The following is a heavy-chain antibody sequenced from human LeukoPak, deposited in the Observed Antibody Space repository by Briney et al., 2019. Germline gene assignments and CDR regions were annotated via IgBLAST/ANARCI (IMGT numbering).Heavy chain of an antibody. Sequence: GGTLRLSCAASGFTFSSYSMNWVRQAPGKGLEWVSFISSSSSYIYYADSVKGRFTISRDNAKNSLYVQMNSLRAEDTAVYYCARGEYGSGNYHIDYWGQGTLVTVSS. V-gene: IGHV3-21*01. CDR1: GFTFSSYS. D-gene: IGHD3-10*01. CDR2: ISSSSSYI. J-gene: IGHJ4*02. CDR3: ARGEYGSGNYHIDY.